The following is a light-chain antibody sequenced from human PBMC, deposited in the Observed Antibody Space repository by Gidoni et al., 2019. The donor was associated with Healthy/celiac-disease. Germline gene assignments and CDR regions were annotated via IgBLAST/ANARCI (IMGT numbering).Light chain of an antibody. J-gene: IGLJ3*02. Sequence: QSVLTQPPSASGTPGQSVTISCSGSSSNSGSNTVNWYQQLPGTAPKLLIYSNNPRPSGVPDRFSGSKSGTSASLAISGLQSEDEADYYCAAWDDSLNGPVFGGGTKLTVL. CDR2: SNN. CDR3: AAWDDSLNGPV. CDR1: SSNSGSNT. V-gene: IGLV1-44*01.